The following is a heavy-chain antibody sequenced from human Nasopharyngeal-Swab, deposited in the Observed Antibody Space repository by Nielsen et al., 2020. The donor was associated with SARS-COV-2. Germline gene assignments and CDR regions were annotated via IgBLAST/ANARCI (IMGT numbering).Heavy chain of an antibody. Sequence: GSLRLSCTVSGGSISSSTYYWAWIRQPPGKGLEWIGSIYYGGSTYYNPSLTSRVTISVDTSKNQFSLKLSSVTAADTAVYYCATLSSSWYEYYFDYWGQGTLVTVAS. V-gene: IGHV4-39*01. J-gene: IGHJ4*02. D-gene: IGHD6-13*01. CDR3: ATLSSSWYEYYFDY. CDR1: GGSISSSTYY. CDR2: IYYGGST.